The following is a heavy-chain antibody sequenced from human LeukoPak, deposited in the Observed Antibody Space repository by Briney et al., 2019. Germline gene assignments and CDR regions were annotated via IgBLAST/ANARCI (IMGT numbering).Heavy chain of an antibody. D-gene: IGHD3-9*01. V-gene: IGHV1-69*13. CDR3: ARDWMAIFYYYGMDV. Sequence: ASVTVSCKASGGTFSSYAISWVRQAPGQGLEWMGGIIPIFGTANYAQKFQGRVTITADESTSTAYMELSSLRSEDTAVYYCARDWMAIFYYYGMDVWGQGTTVTVSS. CDR1: GGTFSSYA. CDR2: IIPIFGTA. J-gene: IGHJ6*02.